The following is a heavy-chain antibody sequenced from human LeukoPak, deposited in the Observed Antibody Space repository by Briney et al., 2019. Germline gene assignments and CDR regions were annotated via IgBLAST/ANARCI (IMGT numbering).Heavy chain of an antibody. CDR3: AKVYLTLLLREAFDI. D-gene: IGHD3-10*01. Sequence: GGSLRLSCAASGFTFDDYAMHWVRQAPGKGLEWVSLISGDGGSTYYADSVKGRFTISRDNSKNSLYLQMNSLRTEDTALYYCAKVYLTLLLREAFDIWGQGTMVTVSS. V-gene: IGHV3-43*02. CDR2: ISGDGGST. CDR1: GFTFDDYA. J-gene: IGHJ3*02.